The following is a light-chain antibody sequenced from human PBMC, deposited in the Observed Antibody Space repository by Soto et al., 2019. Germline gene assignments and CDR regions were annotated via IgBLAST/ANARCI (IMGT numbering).Light chain of an antibody. CDR1: QSVSGSY. CDR2: GAS. Sequence: EIVLSQSPATLSLSPGERVTLSCRASQSVSGSYLAWYQQKPGQPPRLLIYGASSRASGIPDRFSGSGSGTDFTLTISRLEPEDFAVYYCQQYGSSLFTFGPGTKVDIK. J-gene: IGKJ3*01. CDR3: QQYGSSLFT. V-gene: IGKV3-20*01.